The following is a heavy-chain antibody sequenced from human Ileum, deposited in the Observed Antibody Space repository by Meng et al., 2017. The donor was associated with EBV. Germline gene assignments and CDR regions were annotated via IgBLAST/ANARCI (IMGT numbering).Heavy chain of an antibody. V-gene: IGHV4-4*02. CDR1: VGSISSSNW. Sequence: VHVTGLGPGLLKPSGTPSLTCAVSVGSISSSNWWSWVRQAPGKGLEWIGEIHHTESTNYNPSLKSRVTISVDKSKNQFSLKLSSVTAADTAVYYCARADKVRFDYWGQGTLVTVFS. CDR3: ARADKVRFDY. J-gene: IGHJ4*02. CDR2: IHHTEST.